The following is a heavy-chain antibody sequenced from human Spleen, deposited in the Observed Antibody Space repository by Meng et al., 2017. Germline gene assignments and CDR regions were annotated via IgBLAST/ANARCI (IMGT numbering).Heavy chain of an antibody. D-gene: IGHD4-11*01. Sequence: QVQLQESGPGLVRPSETLSLTCTVSGGSFSDYYWSWIRQPPGKGLEWIGEINHSGSTNYNPSLESRATISVDTSQNNLSLKLSSVTAADSAVYYCARGPTTMAHDFDYWGQGTLVTASS. CDR1: GGSFSDYY. CDR2: INHSGST. V-gene: IGHV4-34*01. J-gene: IGHJ4*02. CDR3: ARGPTTMAHDFDY.